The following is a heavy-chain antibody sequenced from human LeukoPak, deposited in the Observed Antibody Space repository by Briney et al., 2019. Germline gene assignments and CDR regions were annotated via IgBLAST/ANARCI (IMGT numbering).Heavy chain of an antibody. J-gene: IGHJ4*02. V-gene: IGHV5-51*01. Sequence: GESLKISCEGSGFKFIDYWIAWVRQVPGKGLEWMGMIHPRDSDTRYSPSFQGHGTISADKSITTAYLQWSSLKASDTAMYYCARHIGLTTRYLDYWGQGTLVTVSS. D-gene: IGHD4-17*01. CDR1: GFKFIDYW. CDR3: ARHIGLTTRYLDY. CDR2: IHPRDSDT.